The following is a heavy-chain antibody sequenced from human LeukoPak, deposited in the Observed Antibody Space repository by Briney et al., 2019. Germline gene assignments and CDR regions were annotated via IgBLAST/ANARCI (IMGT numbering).Heavy chain of an antibody. D-gene: IGHD3-16*02. CDR1: GFTFSSYE. V-gene: IGHV3-48*03. Sequence: PGGSLRLSCAASGFTFSSYEMNWVRQAPGKGLEWFSYISSSGTTINYSDSVKGRFTISRDNAKNSLYLQMNSLRAEDTAVYYCARSLLLPIVTTLNEHAFDLWGQGTMVTVSS. J-gene: IGHJ3*01. CDR2: ISSSGTTI. CDR3: ARSLLLPIVTTLNEHAFDL.